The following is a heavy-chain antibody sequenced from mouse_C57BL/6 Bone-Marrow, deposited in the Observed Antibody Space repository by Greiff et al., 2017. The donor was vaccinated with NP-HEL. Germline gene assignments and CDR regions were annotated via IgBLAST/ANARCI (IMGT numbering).Heavy chain of an antibody. CDR2: IYPRSGNT. CDR3: AKYDYDDPDYFDY. D-gene: IGHD2-4*01. CDR1: GYTFTSYG. J-gene: IGHJ2*01. V-gene: IGHV1-81*01. Sequence: VKLVESGAELARPGASVKLSCKASGYTFTSYGISWVKQRTGQGLEWIGEIYPRSGNTYYNEKFKGKATLTADKSSSTAYMELRSLTSEDSAVYFCAKYDYDDPDYFDYWCQGTTLTVSS.